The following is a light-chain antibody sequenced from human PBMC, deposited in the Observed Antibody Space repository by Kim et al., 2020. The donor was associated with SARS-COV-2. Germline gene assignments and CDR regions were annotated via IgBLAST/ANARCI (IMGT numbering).Light chain of an antibody. Sequence: SPGERVTLSCRSIQSVSINSLSWYQQKRRQAPRLLLYAASSRATGIADRFSGSGSGTDFSLTIRRLEPEDSAVYYCQQSGGSPKYTFGQGTKLEI. CDR2: AAS. CDR1: QSVSINS. J-gene: IGKJ2*01. V-gene: IGKV3-20*01. CDR3: QQSGGSPKYT.